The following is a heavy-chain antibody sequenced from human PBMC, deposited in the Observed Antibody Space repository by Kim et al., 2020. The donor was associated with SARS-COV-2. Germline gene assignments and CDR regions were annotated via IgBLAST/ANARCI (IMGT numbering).Heavy chain of an antibody. V-gene: IGHV1-3*01. J-gene: IGHJ4*02. CDR1: GHTFTRDS. D-gene: IGHD2-15*01. CDR2: IYCGNGNT. Sequence: ASVKVSCKTSGHTFTRDSIHWVRQAPGQRLEWMGGIYCGNGNTIYSPKFQGRVTLSTDTSASTGYMELSSLRSEDSAVYFCLGGYYFDYWGQGTLVTVSS. CDR3: LGGYYFDY.